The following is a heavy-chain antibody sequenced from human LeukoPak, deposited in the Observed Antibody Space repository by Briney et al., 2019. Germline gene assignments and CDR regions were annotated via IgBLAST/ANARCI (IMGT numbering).Heavy chain of an antibody. D-gene: IGHD4-11*01. V-gene: IGHV4-34*01. CDR3: ASGPSGNYYFDY. J-gene: IGHJ4*02. CDR2: INHSGST. CDR1: GGSFSGYY. Sequence: SETLSLTCAVYGGSFSGYYWSWIRQPPGKGLEWIGEINHSGSTNYNPSLKSRVTISVDTSKNQFSLKLSSVTAADTAVYYCASGPSGNYYFDYWGQGTLVTVSS.